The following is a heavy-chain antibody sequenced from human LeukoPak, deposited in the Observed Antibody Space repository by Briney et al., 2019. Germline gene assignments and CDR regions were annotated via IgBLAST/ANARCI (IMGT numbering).Heavy chain of an antibody. CDR1: GGSISSYY. D-gene: IGHD5-24*01. V-gene: IGHV4-59*01. CDR3: ARDLESVHYYYMDV. CDR2: IYYSGST. Sequence: SETLSLTCTVSGGSISSYYWSWIRQPPGKGLEWIGYIYYSGSTNYNPSLKSRVTISVDTSKNQFSLKLSSVTAADTAVYYCARDLESVHYYYMDVWGEGTTVTVSS. J-gene: IGHJ6*03.